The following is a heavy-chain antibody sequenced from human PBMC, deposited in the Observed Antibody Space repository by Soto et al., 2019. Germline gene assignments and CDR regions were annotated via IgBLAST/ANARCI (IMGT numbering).Heavy chain of an antibody. Sequence: EVQLVESGGGLIQPGGSLRLSCAASGFIVSDSYMTWVRQAPGKGLEWVSIIYSGGNTYYADYVKGRFTISRDNSKNTLYLQMNSLRGEDTAVYYCARERGRRIDYWGQGALVTVSS. V-gene: IGHV3-53*01. CDR3: ARERGRRIDY. CDR2: IYSGGNT. J-gene: IGHJ4*02. D-gene: IGHD6-6*01. CDR1: GFIVSDSY.